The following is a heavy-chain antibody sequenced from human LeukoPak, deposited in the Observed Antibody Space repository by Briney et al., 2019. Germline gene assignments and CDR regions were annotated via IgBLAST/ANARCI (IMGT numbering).Heavy chain of an antibody. CDR3: ARGPGDSSGYVFDY. D-gene: IGHD3-22*01. CDR1: GFTFTNYW. Sequence: GGSLRLSCAASGFTFTNYWMSWVRQAPGKGLEWVSGINWNGGSTGYADSVKGRFTISRDNAKNSLYLQMNSLRAEDTALYYCARGPGDSSGYVFDYWGQGTLVTVSS. V-gene: IGHV3-20*04. J-gene: IGHJ4*02. CDR2: INWNGGST.